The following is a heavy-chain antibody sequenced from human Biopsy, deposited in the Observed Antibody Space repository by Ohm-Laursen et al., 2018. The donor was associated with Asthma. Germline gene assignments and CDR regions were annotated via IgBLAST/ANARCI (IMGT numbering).Heavy chain of an antibody. J-gene: IGHJ4*02. V-gene: IGHV3-30-3*01. CDR1: GFTFSSYA. CDR2: ISYDGSNK. Sequence: SLRLSCAASGFTFSSYAMHWVRQAPGKGLGWVAVISYDGSNKYYADSVKGRFTISRDNSKNSLYLQMNSLRAEDTALYYCAKGEWELLEANFDYWGQGTLVTVSS. CDR3: AKGEWELLEANFDY. D-gene: IGHD1-26*01.